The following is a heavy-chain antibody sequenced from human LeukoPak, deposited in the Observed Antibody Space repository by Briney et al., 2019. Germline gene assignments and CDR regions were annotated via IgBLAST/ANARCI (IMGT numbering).Heavy chain of an antibody. CDR1: GFTFSSYW. Sequence: GESLRLSCAASGFTFSSYWMHWVRQAPGKGLVWVSRINSDGSTINYADSVKGRFTISRDNAKNTRYLQMDSLRAEDTAVYYCTRETVVVATASLGYWGLGTLVTVSS. CDR3: TRETVVVATASLGY. D-gene: IGHD2-2*01. V-gene: IGHV3-74*01. J-gene: IGHJ4*02. CDR2: INSDGSTI.